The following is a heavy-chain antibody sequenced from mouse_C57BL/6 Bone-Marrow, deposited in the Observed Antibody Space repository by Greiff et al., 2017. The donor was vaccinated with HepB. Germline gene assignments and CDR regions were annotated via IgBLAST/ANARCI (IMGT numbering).Heavy chain of an antibody. V-gene: IGHV7-1*01. Sequence: EVHLVESGGGLVQSGRSLRLSCATSGFTFSDFYMEWVRQAPGKGLEWIAASRNKANDYTTEYSASVKGRFIVSRDTSQSILYLQMNALRAEDTAIYYCARDGLDGPWFAYWGQGTLVTVSA. J-gene: IGHJ3*01. CDR3: ARDGLDGPWFAY. CDR2: SRNKANDYTT. D-gene: IGHD2-3*01. CDR1: GFTFSDFY.